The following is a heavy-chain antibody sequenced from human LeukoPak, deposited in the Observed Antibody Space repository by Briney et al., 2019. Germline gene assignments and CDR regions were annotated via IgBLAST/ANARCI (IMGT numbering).Heavy chain of an antibody. CDR1: GYTFTSYD. D-gene: IGHD3-10*01. J-gene: IGHJ5*02. V-gene: IGHV1-8*01. CDR2: MNPNSGNT. CDR3: ARSPTCRRGFGACVNWFDP. Sequence: ASVTVSCKASGYTFTSYDINWVRQATGQGLEWMGWMNPNSGNTGYAQKFLGRVTMTRNTSISTAYMELSSLRSEDTAVYYCARSPTCRRGFGACVNWFDPWGQGTLVTVSS.